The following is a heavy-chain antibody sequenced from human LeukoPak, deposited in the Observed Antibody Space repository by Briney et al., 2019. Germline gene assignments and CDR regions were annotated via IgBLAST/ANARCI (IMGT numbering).Heavy chain of an antibody. D-gene: IGHD6-19*01. J-gene: IGHJ4*02. Sequence: PSETLSLTCAVYGGSFSGYYWSWIRQPPGKGLEWIGEINHSGSTNYNPSLKSRVTISVDTSKNQFSLKLSSVTAADTAVYYCARARSGWYGYYFDYWGQGTLVTVSS. CDR3: ARARSGWYGYYFDY. CDR1: GGSFSGYY. V-gene: IGHV4-34*01. CDR2: INHSGST.